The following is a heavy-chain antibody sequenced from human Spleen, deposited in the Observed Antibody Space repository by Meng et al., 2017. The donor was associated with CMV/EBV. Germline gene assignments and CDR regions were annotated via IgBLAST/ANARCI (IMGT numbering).Heavy chain of an antibody. J-gene: IGHJ6*02. V-gene: IGHV3-66*02. Sequence: ESLKISCAASGFIVSSNYMTWVRQAPGKGLEWVSLIYSGGSTYYADSVKGRFTISRDNSKNTLYLQVNSLRAEDTAVFYCARAGTYLKVYYYYGMDVWGQGTTVTVSS. CDR1: GFIVSSNY. D-gene: IGHD3-10*01. CDR3: ARAGTYLKVYYYYGMDV. CDR2: IYSGGST.